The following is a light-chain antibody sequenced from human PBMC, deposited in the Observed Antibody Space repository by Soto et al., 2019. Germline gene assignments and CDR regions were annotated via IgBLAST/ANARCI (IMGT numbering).Light chain of an antibody. CDR3: QHFYTYSPWT. CDR2: AAS. Sequence: DIQLTQSPSFLSASVGDRITITFRASQGISSYLAWYQQKPGKAPKLLIYAASTLQSGVPSRFSGSGSGTEFTLSISGLQPDDFATYYCQHFYTYSPWTFGQGTKVDI. CDR1: QGISSY. J-gene: IGKJ1*01. V-gene: IGKV1-9*01.